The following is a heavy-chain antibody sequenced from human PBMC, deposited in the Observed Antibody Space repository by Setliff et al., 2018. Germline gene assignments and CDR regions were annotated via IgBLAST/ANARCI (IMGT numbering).Heavy chain of an antibody. J-gene: IGHJ4*02. Sequence: ASVKVSCKASGYSFTNYDINWVRQATGQGLEWMGWINPNSGNTDYAQKFQGRVTMTTNTCINTAYMELSSLKSEDTAVYYCADRWGPDSWCCWGQETLVTVSS. D-gene: IGHD6-13*01. V-gene: IGHV1-8*02. CDR1: GYSFTNYD. CDR3: ADRWGPDSWCC. CDR2: INPNSGNT.